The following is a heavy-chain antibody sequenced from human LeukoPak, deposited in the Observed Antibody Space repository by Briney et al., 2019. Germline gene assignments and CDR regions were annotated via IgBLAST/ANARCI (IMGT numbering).Heavy chain of an antibody. Sequence: SSQNLSLTCTVSGGSISSGDYYWSWIRQHPGKGLEWIRYIYYSGSTYYNPSLKSQVTISVDTSKNHFSLKLSSVTAADTAGYYGARSSGYYYGSYYFDYWGQGTLVTVSS. V-gene: IGHV4-31*01. D-gene: IGHD3-10*01. CDR1: GGSISSGDYY. J-gene: IGHJ4*02. CDR3: ARSSGYYYGSYYFDY. CDR2: IYYSGST.